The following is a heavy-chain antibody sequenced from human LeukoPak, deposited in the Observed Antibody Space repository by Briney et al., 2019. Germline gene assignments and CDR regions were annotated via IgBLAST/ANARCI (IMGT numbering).Heavy chain of an antibody. CDR1: GYNFTSYY. CDR3: AREKAVANSFDY. V-gene: IGHV1-46*01. J-gene: IGHJ4*02. CDR2: INPSGGST. Sequence: ASVKVSCKASGYNFTSYYMHWVRQAPGQGLEWMGIINPSGGSTSYAQKFQGRVTMTRDTSTGTVYMELSSLRSEDTAVYYCAREKAVANSFDYWGQGTLVTVSS. D-gene: IGHD6-19*01.